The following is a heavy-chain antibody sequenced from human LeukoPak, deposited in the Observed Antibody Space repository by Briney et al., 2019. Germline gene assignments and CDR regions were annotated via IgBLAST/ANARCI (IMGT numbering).Heavy chain of an antibody. Sequence: GGSLRLSCAASGFTFDDYAMHWVRQAPGKGLEWVSGISWNSGSIGYADSVKGRFTISRDNAKNSLYLQMNSLRAEDTTIYYCARESRTAHSFDYWGQGTLVTVSS. CDR1: GFTFDDYA. V-gene: IGHV3-9*01. CDR2: ISWNSGSI. J-gene: IGHJ4*02. CDR3: ARESRTAHSFDY. D-gene: IGHD5-18*01.